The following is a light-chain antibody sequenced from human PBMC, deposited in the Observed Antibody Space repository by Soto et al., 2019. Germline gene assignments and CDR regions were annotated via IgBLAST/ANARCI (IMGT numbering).Light chain of an antibody. CDR1: SGHRSYI. CDR2: LEGSGSY. V-gene: IGLV4-60*02. Sequence: QSVLTQSSSASASLGSSVKLTCTLSSGHRSYIIAWHQQQPGKAPRYLMKLEGSGSYNKGSGVPDRFSGSSSGADRYITISNLQFEDEADYYCETWDSNTRVFGGGTKLTDL. CDR3: ETWDSNTRV. J-gene: IGLJ3*02.